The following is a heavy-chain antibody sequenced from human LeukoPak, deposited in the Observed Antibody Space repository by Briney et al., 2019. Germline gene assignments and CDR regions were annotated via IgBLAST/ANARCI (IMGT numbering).Heavy chain of an antibody. CDR3: ARDLKDYYDSSGYHWGAFDI. CDR2: ISAYNGNT. Sequence: ASVKVSCKASGYTFTSYGISWVRQAPGQGLEWMGWISAYNGNTNYAQKLQGRVTITTDESTSTAYMELSSLRSEDTAVYYCARDLKDYYDSSGYHWGAFDIWGQGTMVTVSS. D-gene: IGHD3-22*01. J-gene: IGHJ3*02. CDR1: GYTFTSYG. V-gene: IGHV1-18*01.